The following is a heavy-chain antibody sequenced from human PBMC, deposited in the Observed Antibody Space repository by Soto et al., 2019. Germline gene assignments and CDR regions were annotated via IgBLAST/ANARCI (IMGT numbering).Heavy chain of an antibody. CDR2: INPSGGST. CDR3: ARDRQQLADYYGMDV. Sequence: AASVKVSCKASGYTFTSYYMHWVRQAPGQGLEWMGIINPSGGSTSYAQKFQGRVTMTRDTSTSTVYMELSSLRSEDTAVYYCARDRQQLADYYGMDVWGQGTTVTVSS. D-gene: IGHD6-13*01. CDR1: GYTFTSYY. J-gene: IGHJ6*02. V-gene: IGHV1-46*01.